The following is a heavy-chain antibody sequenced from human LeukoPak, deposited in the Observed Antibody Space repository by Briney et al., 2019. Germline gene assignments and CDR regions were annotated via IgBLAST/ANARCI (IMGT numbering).Heavy chain of an antibody. J-gene: IGHJ4*02. CDR1: GGSFSGYY. CDR2: IYYSGST. Sequence: SETLSLTCAVYGGSFSGYYWSWIRQPPGKGLEWIEYIYYSGSTNYNPSLKSRVTISVDTSKNQFSLKLSSVTAADTAVYYCAREGSYYVLDYWGQGTLVTVSS. CDR3: AREGSYYVLDY. D-gene: IGHD1-26*01. V-gene: IGHV4-59*01.